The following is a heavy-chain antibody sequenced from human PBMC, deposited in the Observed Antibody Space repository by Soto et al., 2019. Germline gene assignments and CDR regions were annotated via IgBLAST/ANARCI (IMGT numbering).Heavy chain of an antibody. V-gene: IGHV4-61*01. Sequence: PSETLSLTCTVSGGSVSSASYYWSWIRQPPGKGLEWIGYVYHSGSTNYNPSLKSRVTISVDKSKNQFSLKLSSVTTADTAVYYCAREQVPAYHYGMDVWGQGTTVTVSS. CDR2: VYHSGST. CDR1: GGSVSSASYY. D-gene: IGHD2-2*01. CDR3: AREQVPAYHYGMDV. J-gene: IGHJ6*02.